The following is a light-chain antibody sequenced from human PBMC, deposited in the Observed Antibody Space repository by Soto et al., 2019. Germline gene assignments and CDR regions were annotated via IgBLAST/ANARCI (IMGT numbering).Light chain of an antibody. CDR2: KAS. Sequence: DIQMTQSPSTLSASVGDRVTITCRARQSISSWLAWYQQKPGKAPKLLIYKASSLESGVPSRFSGSGSGTEFTLTISSLQPDDFATYYCQHRGTFGQGTKLEIK. CDR3: QHRGT. V-gene: IGKV1-5*03. J-gene: IGKJ2*02. CDR1: QSISSW.